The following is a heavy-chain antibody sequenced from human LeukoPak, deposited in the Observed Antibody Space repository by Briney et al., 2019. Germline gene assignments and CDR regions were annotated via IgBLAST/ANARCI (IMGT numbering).Heavy chain of an antibody. V-gene: IGHV4-34*01. D-gene: IGHD4-23*01. CDR1: GGSFSGYY. CDR3: ARGGYGGFLDP. Sequence: SETLSLTCAVYGGSFSGYYWSWIRQPPGKGLEWIGENNHSGSTNYNPSLKSRVTISVDTSKNQFSLKLSSVTAADPAVYYCARGGYGGFLDPWGQGTLVTVSS. J-gene: IGHJ5*02. CDR2: NNHSGST.